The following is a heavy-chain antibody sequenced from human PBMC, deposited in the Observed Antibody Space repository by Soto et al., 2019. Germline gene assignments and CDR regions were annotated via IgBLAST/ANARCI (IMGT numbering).Heavy chain of an antibody. CDR1: GGTFSSYA. V-gene: IGHV1-69*06. Sequence: SVKVSCKASGGTFSSYAISWVRQAPGQGLEWMGGIIPIFGTANYAQKFQGRVTITADKSTSTAYMELSSLRSEDTAVYYCARLMDTAMVIYYYYGMDVWGQGTTVAVSS. CDR3: ARLMDTAMVIYYYYGMDV. J-gene: IGHJ6*02. D-gene: IGHD5-18*01. CDR2: IIPIFGTA.